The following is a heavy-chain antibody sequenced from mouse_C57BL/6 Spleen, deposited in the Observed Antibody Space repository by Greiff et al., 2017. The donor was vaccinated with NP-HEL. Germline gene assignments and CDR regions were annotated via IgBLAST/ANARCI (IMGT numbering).Heavy chain of an antibody. CDR3: ARSSAGSTSFAY. D-gene: IGHD1-1*01. J-gene: IGHJ3*01. CDR1: GYAFSSYW. CDR2: IYPGDGDT. Sequence: QVQLKQSGAELVKPGASVKISCKASGYAFSSYWMNWVKQRPGKGLEWIGQIYPGDGDTNYNGKFKGKATLTADKSSSTAYMQLISLTSEDSAVYFCARSSAGSTSFAYWGQGTLVTVSA. V-gene: IGHV1-80*01.